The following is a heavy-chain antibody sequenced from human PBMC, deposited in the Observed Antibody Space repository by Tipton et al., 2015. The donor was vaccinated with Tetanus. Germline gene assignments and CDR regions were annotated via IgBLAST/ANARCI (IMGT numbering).Heavy chain of an antibody. J-gene: IGHJ4*02. D-gene: IGHD2-2*01. CDR2: TYYRSKWYS. V-gene: IGHV6-1*01. CDR1: GDSVSSNSAA. Sequence: GLVKPSQTLSLTCAISGDSVSSNSAAWNWIRQSPSRGLEWLGRTYYRSKWYSDYAVSVRSRITINPDTSKNQFSLQLNSVTPEDTAVYYCAEGRRFCSSNSCHEYYFDSWGRGTLVTVSS. CDR3: AEGRRFCSSNSCHEYYFDS.